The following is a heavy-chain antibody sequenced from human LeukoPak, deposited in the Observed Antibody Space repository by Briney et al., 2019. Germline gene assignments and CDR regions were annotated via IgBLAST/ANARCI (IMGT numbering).Heavy chain of an antibody. D-gene: IGHD3-3*01. CDR3: ASWGGRYDFWSGYSN. CDR2: IIPIFGTA. CDR1: GGTFSSYA. J-gene: IGHJ3*01. Sequence: VASVKVSCKASGGTFSSYAISWVRQAPGQGLEWMGGIIPIFGTANYAQKFQGRVTITTDESTSTAYMELSSLRSEDTAVYYCASWGGRYDFWSGYSNWGQGTMVTVSS. V-gene: IGHV1-69*05.